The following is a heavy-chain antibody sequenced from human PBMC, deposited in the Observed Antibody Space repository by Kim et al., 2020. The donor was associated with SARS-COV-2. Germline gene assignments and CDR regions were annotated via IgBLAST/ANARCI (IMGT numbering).Heavy chain of an antibody. V-gene: IGHV1-18*01. CDR2: ISAYNGNT. CDR1: GYTFTSYG. CDR3: AWTKYSSSQLGLFDV. D-gene: IGHD6-6*01. Sequence: ASVKVSCKASGYTFTSYGISWVRQAPGQGLEWMGWISAYNGNTNYAQKPQGRVTMTTDTSTSTAYMELRSLRSDDTAVYYCAWTKYSSSQLGLFDVWGKGATVTVSS. J-gene: IGHJ6*03.